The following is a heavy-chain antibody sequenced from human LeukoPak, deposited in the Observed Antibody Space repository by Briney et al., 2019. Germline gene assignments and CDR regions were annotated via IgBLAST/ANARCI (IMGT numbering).Heavy chain of an antibody. CDR1: GGSFSGYY. CDR2: INHSGST. Sequence: PSETLSLTCAVYGGSFSGYYWSWIRQPPGKGLEWIGEINHSGSTNYNPSLKSRVTISVDTSKNQFSLKLSSVTAADTAVYYCARGLEYSSGWYNTWGQGTLVTVSS. CDR3: ARGLEYSSGWYNT. V-gene: IGHV4-34*01. J-gene: IGHJ5*02. D-gene: IGHD6-19*01.